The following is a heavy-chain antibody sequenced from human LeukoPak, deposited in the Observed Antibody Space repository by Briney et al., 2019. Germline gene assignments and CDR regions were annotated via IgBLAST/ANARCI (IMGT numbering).Heavy chain of an antibody. CDR2: IWYDGSNK. Sequence: PGGSLRLSCAASGFSFITYGMHWVRQAPGKGLEWVAVIWYDGSNKYYADSVKGRFTISRDNSKNTLYLQMNSLRAEDTAVYYCATVPALMGVTSCFDYWGQGTLVTVSS. D-gene: IGHD2-2*01. CDR1: GFSFITYG. J-gene: IGHJ4*02. V-gene: IGHV3-33*08. CDR3: ATVPALMGVTSCFDY.